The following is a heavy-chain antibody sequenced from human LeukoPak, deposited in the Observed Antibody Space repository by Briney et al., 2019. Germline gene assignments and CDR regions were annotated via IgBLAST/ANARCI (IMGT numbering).Heavy chain of an antibody. D-gene: IGHD2-21*01. J-gene: IGHJ4*02. CDR3: AKKNLWVGYFDY. Sequence: GGSLGLSCAASGFSFSDYAMSWVRQAPGKGLEWVSIISNSGASTDYADSVEGRFTISRDNSKNTLYLQMNSLRAEDTAVYYCAKKNLWVGYFDYWGQGTLVTVSS. CDR2: ISNSGAST. CDR1: GFSFSDYA. V-gene: IGHV3-23*01.